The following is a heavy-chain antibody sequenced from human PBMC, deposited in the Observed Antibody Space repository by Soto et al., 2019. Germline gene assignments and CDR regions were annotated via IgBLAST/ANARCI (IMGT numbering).Heavy chain of an antibody. CDR3: AKAPEIGLLYASFDY. D-gene: IGHD4-4*01. J-gene: IGHJ4*02. CDR1: GFTFHDYA. CDR2: ISWNSGYV. V-gene: IGHV3-9*01. Sequence: EVQLVESGGGLVQPGGSLRLSCAASGFTFHDYAMHWVRQAPGKGLEWVSGISWNSGYVGYADSVKGRFSISRDNAKNSLYLQMSSLRAEDTALYYCAKAPEIGLLYASFDYWGQGTLVTVSS.